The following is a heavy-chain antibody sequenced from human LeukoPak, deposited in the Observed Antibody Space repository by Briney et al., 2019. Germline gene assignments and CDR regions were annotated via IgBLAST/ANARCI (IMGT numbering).Heavy chain of an antibody. V-gene: IGHV1-46*01. CDR1: GYTFTIYY. CDR3: ARDPQSVAAPFDY. CDR2: INPSGGST. J-gene: IGHJ4*02. Sequence: ASVKVSFKASGYTFTIYYMHWVRQARGQGGEGMGMINPSGGSTSYAQKFQGRLTMTRDTSTSTVYMELSSLRSEDTAVYYCARDPQSVAAPFDYWGQGTLVTVSS. D-gene: IGHD6-19*01.